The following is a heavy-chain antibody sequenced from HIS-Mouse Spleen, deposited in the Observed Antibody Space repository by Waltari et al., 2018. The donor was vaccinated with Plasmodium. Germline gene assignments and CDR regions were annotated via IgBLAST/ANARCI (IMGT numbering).Heavy chain of an antibody. CDR1: GGSFSGYY. CDR3: ARGRTTRAGAYAFDI. Sequence: QVQLQQWGAGLLKPSETLSLTCAVYGGSFSGYYWSWIRQPPGKGLGWIGQINHSGSTNSHPPLKSVVTISVDTSKNQLSLKLSAVTAADTAVYYCARGRTTRAGAYAFDIWGQGTMVTVSS. D-gene: IGHD1-1*01. V-gene: IGHV4-34*01. CDR2: INHSGST. J-gene: IGHJ3*02.